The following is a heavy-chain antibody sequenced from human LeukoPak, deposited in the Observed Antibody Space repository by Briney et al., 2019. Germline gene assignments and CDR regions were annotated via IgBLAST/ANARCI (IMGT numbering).Heavy chain of an antibody. CDR1: GFTFSSYW. CDR3: ARTPGGDIYYYYMDV. V-gene: IGHV3-7*01. CDR2: IKQDGSEK. J-gene: IGHJ6*03. Sequence: TGGSLRLSCAASGFTFSSYWMSWVRQAPGKGLEWVANIKQDGSEKYYVDSVKGRFTISRDNAKNSLYLQMNSLRAEDTAVYYCARTPGGDIYYYYMDVWGKGTTVTISS. D-gene: IGHD3-16*01.